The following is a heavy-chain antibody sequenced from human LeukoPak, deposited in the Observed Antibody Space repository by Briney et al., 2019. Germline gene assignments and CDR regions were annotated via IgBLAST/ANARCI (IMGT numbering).Heavy chain of an antibody. D-gene: IGHD1-26*01. CDR1: GFTFSTYA. CDR3: AKALGLKLRYYFDY. CDR2: ISGSGGST. Sequence: GGSLRLSCAASGFTFSTYAMTWVRQAPGKGLEWVSAISGSGGSTYYAGSVKGRFTISRDSSKNTLYLQMNSLRAEDTAVYYCAKALGLKLRYYFDYWGRGTLVTVSS. J-gene: IGHJ4*02. V-gene: IGHV3-23*01.